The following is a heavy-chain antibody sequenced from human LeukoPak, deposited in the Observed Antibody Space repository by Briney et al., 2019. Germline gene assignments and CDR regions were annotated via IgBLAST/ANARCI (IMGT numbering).Heavy chain of an antibody. CDR1: GGSISSYY. J-gene: IGHJ3*02. CDR3: AATYYYGSGSYNAFDI. V-gene: IGHV4-59*01. Sequence: PSETLSLTCTVFGGSISSYYWSWIRQPPGKGLEWIGYIYYSGSTNYNPSLKSRVTISVDTSKNQFSLKLSSVTAADTAAYYCAATYYYGSGSYNAFDIWGQGTMVTVSS. CDR2: IYYSGST. D-gene: IGHD3-10*01.